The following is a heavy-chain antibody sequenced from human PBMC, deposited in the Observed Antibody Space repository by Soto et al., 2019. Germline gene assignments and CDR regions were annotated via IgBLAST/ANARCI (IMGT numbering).Heavy chain of an antibody. Sequence: PGGSLRLSCAASGFIVSSYGMHWVRQAPGKGLEWVAVIWYDGSNKYNADSVKGRFTISRDNSKNTLYLQMNSLRADDTAVYYCARDFRDSSDSSGYSCFDHWGKGP. D-gene: IGHD3-22*01. CDR1: GFIVSSYG. J-gene: IGHJ5*02. CDR2: IWYDGSNK. CDR3: ARDFRDSSDSSGYSCFDH. V-gene: IGHV3-33*01.